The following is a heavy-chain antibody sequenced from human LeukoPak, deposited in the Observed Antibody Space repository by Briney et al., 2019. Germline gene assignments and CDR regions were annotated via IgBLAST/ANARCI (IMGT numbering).Heavy chain of an antibody. V-gene: IGHV3-48*03. J-gene: IGHJ5*02. CDR1: GFTFSSYE. CDR2: ISSSGSTI. Sequence: PGGSLRLSCAASGFTFSSYEMNWVRQAPGKGLEWVSYISSSGSTIYYADSVKGRFTISRDNAKNSLYLHMTSLRVEDTAVYYCARGGYCSGPNCHATLYDLWGRGTLVTVSS. D-gene: IGHD2-15*01. CDR3: ARGGYCSGPNCHATLYDL.